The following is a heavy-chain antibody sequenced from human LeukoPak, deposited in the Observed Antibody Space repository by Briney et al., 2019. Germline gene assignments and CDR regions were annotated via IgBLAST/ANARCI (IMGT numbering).Heavy chain of an antibody. Sequence: GGSLRLSCAASGFTFSSYWMHWVRQAPGEGLVWVSRINSDGSSTSYADSVKGRFTISRDNAKNTLYLQMNSLRAEDTAVYYCARDGVVVTAIYDAFDIWGQGTMVTVSS. CDR1: GFTFSSYW. V-gene: IGHV3-74*01. CDR2: INSDGSST. CDR3: ARDGVVVTAIYDAFDI. D-gene: IGHD2-21*02. J-gene: IGHJ3*02.